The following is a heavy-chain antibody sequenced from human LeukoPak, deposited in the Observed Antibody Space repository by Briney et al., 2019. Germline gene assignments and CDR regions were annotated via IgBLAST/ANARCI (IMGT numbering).Heavy chain of an antibody. Sequence: SQTLSLTCAISGDSVSTNSVAWNWIRQSPSRGLEWLGRTGYRPNWYYDFALAVKSRITINPDTSKNQFSLPLNSVTPEDTAVYYCARDSNGWTFDYWGQGILVTVSS. CDR2: TGYRPNWYY. J-gene: IGHJ4*02. V-gene: IGHV6-1*01. D-gene: IGHD6-19*01. CDR1: GDSVSTNSVA. CDR3: ARDSNGWTFDY.